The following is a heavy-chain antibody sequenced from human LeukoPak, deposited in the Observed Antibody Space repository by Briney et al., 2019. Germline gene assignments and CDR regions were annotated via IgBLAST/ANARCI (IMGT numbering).Heavy chain of an antibody. V-gene: IGHV7-4-1*02. CDR3: AGRGGPGSFDAFDI. CDR2: INPNTGNP. D-gene: IGHD3-10*01. J-gene: IGHJ3*02. Sequence: GASVKVSCKASGYTFSSYVMSWVRQAPGQGLEWMGWINPNTGNPTYAQGFTGRFVFSLDASVSTAYLQISSLKAEDSAVYYCAGRGGPGSFDAFDIWDQGTMVTVSS. CDR1: GYTFSSYV.